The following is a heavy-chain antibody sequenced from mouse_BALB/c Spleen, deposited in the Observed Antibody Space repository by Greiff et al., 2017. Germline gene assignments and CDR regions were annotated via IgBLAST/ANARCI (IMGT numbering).Heavy chain of an antibody. Sequence: EVKLVESGGGLVKPGGSLKLSCAASGFTFSDYYMYWVRQTPEKRLEWVATISDGGSYTYYPDSVKGRFTISRDNAKNNLYLQMSSLKSEDTAMYYCARDSYYYGSSYEAYWGQGTLVTVSA. CDR1: GFTFSDYY. CDR3: ARDSYYYGSSYEAY. D-gene: IGHD1-1*01. V-gene: IGHV5-4*02. J-gene: IGHJ3*01. CDR2: ISDGGSYT.